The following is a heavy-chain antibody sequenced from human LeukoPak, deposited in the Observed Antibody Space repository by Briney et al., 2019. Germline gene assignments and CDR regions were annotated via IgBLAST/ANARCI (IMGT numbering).Heavy chain of an antibody. J-gene: IGHJ4*01. D-gene: IGHD3-22*01. CDR2: IIPIFGTA. Sequence: SVKVSCKASGGTFSSYAISWVRQAPGQGLEWMGRIIPIFGTANYAQKFQGRVTITTDESTSTAYMELSSLRSEDTAVYYCARDGNYYDSSGYFDYWGHGTLVTVSS. V-gene: IGHV1-69*05. CDR3: ARDGNYYDSSGYFDY. CDR1: GGTFSSYA.